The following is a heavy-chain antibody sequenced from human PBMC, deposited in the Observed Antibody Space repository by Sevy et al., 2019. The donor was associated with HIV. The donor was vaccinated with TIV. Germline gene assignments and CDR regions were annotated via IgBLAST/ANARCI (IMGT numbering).Heavy chain of an antibody. CDR2: INGPSNAI. J-gene: IGHJ4*02. CDR3: ARGVADCSASARHKTGF. CDR1: GFTFSPYS. D-gene: IGHD3-16*01. V-gene: IGHV3-48*01. Sequence: GGSLRLSCAASGFTFSPYSMHWVRQAPGKGLEWISYINGPSNAIFYADSVRGRFTVSRDNGKNSLYLQMNSLRAEDTALYYCARGVADCSASARHKTGFWGQGTLVSVSS.